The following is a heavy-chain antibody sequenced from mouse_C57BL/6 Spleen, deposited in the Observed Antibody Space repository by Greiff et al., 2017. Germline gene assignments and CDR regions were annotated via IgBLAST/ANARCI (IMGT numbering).Heavy chain of an antibody. CDR2: INPNNGGT. CDR1: GYTFTDYN. J-gene: IGHJ4*01. CDR3: ARGSNGAMDY. D-gene: IGHD2-5*01. V-gene: IGHV1-22*01. Sequence: EVKLVESGPELVKPGASVKMSCKASGYTFTDYNMHWVKQSHGKSLEWIGYINPNNGGTSYNQKFKGKATLTVNKSSSTAYMELRSLTSEDSAVYYCARGSNGAMDYWGQGTSVTVSS.